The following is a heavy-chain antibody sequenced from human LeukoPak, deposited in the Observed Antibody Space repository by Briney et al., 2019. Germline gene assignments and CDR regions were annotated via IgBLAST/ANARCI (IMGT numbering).Heavy chain of an antibody. V-gene: IGHV4-4*07. Sequence: SETLSLTCTASDGSISRDDWSWIRQPAGKGLEWIGRIYTSGSTNYNPSLKSRVTISVDTSKNQFSLKLSSVTAADTAVYYCARGGNTHGLPILLDDWGQGTLVTVSS. CDR2: IYTSGST. J-gene: IGHJ4*02. CDR3: ARGGNTHGLPILLDD. CDR1: DGSISRDD. D-gene: IGHD1-26*01.